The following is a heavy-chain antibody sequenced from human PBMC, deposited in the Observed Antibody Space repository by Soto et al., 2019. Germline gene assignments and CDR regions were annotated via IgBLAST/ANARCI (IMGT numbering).Heavy chain of an antibody. CDR2: MNPNSGNT. CDR3: ARWYGDPFFDY. CDR1: GYNFTSYD. J-gene: IGHJ4*02. D-gene: IGHD4-17*01. V-gene: IGHV1-8*01. Sequence: QVQLVQSGAEVKKPGASVKVSCKASGYNFTSYDMNWVRQATGQGLEWMGWMNPNSGNTGHAQKFQGRVTMTSNTSISTAYMELSSLRSQDTAVSYCARWYGDPFFDYWGQGTLVTVSS.